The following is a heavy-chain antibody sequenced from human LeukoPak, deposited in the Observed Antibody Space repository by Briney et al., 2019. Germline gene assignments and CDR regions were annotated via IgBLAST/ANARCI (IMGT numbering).Heavy chain of an antibody. CDR1: GGSFSGYY. CDR3: ATYIAAAGTGLFDY. V-gene: IGHV4-34*01. D-gene: IGHD6-13*01. CDR2: INHSGST. Sequence: SETLSLTCAVYGGSFSGYYWSWIRQPPGKGLEWIGEINHSGSTNYNPSLKSRGTISVDTSKNQFSLKLSSVTAADTAVYYCATYIAAAGTGLFDYWGQGTLVTVSS. J-gene: IGHJ4*02.